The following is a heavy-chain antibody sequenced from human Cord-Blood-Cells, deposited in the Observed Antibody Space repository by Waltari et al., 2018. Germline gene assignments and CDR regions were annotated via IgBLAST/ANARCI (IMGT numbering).Heavy chain of an antibody. CDR3: ARSGYSYGYYYYYGMDV. CDR1: GFTFSSYA. CDR2: ISYDGSNK. Sequence: QVQLVESGGGVVQPGRSLRLSCAASGFTFSSYAMHWVRQAPGQGLEWVAVISYDGSNKYYADSVKGRFTISRDNSKNTLYLQMNSLRAEDTAVYYCARSGYSYGYYYYYGMDVWGQGTTVTVSS. J-gene: IGHJ6*02. V-gene: IGHV3-30-3*01. D-gene: IGHD5-18*01.